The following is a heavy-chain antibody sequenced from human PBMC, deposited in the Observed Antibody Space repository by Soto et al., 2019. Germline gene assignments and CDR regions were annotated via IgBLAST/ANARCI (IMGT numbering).Heavy chain of an antibody. J-gene: IGHJ4*02. Sequence: QVQLVESGGGVVQPGRSLRLSCAASGFIFSSYGMPWVRQAPGKGLEWVAVISYDGINKYYSDSVKGRFTISRDNSKNTLYRQMKRLIAEETAVYYCAHSVYNWSDGFFDYWGQGTLVTVSS. V-gene: IGHV3-30*03. CDR3: AHSVYNWSDGFFDY. CDR2: ISYDGINK. CDR1: GFIFSSYG. D-gene: IGHD1-1*01.